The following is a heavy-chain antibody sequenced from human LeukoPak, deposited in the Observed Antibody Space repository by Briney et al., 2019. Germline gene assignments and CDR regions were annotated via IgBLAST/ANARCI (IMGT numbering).Heavy chain of an antibody. Sequence: ASVKVSCTASGYTFTSYDINWVRQATGQGLEWMGWMNPNSGNTGYAQKFQGRVTITRNTSISTAYMELSSLRSEDTAVYYCARAHNWNDFDYWGQGTLVTVSS. CDR2: MNPNSGNT. J-gene: IGHJ4*02. V-gene: IGHV1-8*03. CDR1: GYTFTSYD. CDR3: ARAHNWNDFDY. D-gene: IGHD1-1*01.